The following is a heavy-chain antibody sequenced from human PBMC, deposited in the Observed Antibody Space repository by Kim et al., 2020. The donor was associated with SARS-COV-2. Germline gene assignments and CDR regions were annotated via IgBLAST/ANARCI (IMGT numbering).Heavy chain of an antibody. CDR3: ATGAYYHFDY. V-gene: IGHV4-39*07. CDR2: GST. D-gene: IGHD1-26*01. Sequence: GSTSYSPSLESRVSISVDASKNQWSLNLTSVTAADTAVYYCATGAYYHFDYWGQGTLVTVSS. J-gene: IGHJ4*02.